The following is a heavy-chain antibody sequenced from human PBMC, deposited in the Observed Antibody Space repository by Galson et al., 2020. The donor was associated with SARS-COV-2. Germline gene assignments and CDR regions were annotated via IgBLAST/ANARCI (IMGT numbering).Heavy chain of an antibody. CDR3: AREALPGITIFGVVIYRYFDY. CDR1: GFTFSDYY. J-gene: IGHJ4*02. CDR2: ISSSGSTI. Sequence: NSGGSLRLSCAASGFTFSDYYMSWIRQAPGKGLEWVSYISSSGSTIYYADSVKGRFTIARDNAKNSLYLQMNSLRAEDTAVYYCAREALPGITIFGVVIYRYFDYWGQGTLVTVSS. D-gene: IGHD3-3*01. V-gene: IGHV3-11*01.